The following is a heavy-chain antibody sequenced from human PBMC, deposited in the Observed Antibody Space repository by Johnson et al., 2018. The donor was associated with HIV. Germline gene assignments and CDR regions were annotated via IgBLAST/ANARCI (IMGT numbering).Heavy chain of an antibody. CDR3: ARERNAAAGLDSFDI. V-gene: IGHV3-23*01. CDR1: GFTFSSYA. J-gene: IGHJ3*02. CDR2: ISGSGGST. D-gene: IGHD6-13*01. Sequence: VQLLESGGGVVQPGRSLRLSCAASGFTFSSYAMSWVRQAPGKGLEWVSAISGSGGSTYYADSVQGRFTISRDNSKNTLYLQMNSLRAEDTAVYYCARERNAAAGLDSFDIWGQGTMVTVSS.